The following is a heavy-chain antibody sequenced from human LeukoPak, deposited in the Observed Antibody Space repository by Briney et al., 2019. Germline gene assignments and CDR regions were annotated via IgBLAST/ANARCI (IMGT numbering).Heavy chain of an antibody. CDR2: IIPIFGTA. D-gene: IGHD2-2*01. CDR3: ARDVPRYCSSTSCYLDAFDT. CDR1: GGTFSSYA. V-gene: IGHV1-69*01. Sequence: SVKVSCKASGGTFSSYAISWVRQAPGQGLEWMGGIIPIFGTANYAQKFQGRVTITADESTSTAYMELSSLRSEDTAVYYCARDVPRYCSSTSCYLDAFDTWGQGTMVTVSS. J-gene: IGHJ3*02.